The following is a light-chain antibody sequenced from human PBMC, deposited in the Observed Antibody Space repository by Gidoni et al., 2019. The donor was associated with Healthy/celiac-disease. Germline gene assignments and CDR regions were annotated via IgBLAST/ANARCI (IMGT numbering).Light chain of an antibody. V-gene: IGKV1-39*01. J-gene: IGKJ1*01. CDR1: QSISSY. CDR2: AAS. CDR3: QQSYSTPWT. Sequence: DSQMTQSPSSLSASVGDRVTITCRASQSISSYLNLYQQKPGKAPKLLIYAASSLQSGVPSRFSGSGSGTDFTLTISSLQPEDFATYYCQQSYSTPWTFGQGTKVEIK.